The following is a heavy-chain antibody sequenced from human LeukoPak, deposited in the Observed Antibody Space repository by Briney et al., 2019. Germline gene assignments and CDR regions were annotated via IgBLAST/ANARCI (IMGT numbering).Heavy chain of an antibody. V-gene: IGHV1-69*05. Sequence: ASVKVSCKASGGTVSSYAISWVRQAPGQGLEWMGSIIPIFGTANYAQKFQGRVTITTDESTSTAYMELSSLRSEDTAVYYCARESLDGYYDSSGRTEYFQHWGQGTLVTVSS. CDR2: IIPIFGTA. CDR3: ARESLDGYYDSSGRTEYFQH. CDR1: GGTVSSYA. D-gene: IGHD3-22*01. J-gene: IGHJ1*01.